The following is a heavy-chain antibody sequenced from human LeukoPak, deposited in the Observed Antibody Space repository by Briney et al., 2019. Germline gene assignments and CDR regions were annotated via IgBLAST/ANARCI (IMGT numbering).Heavy chain of an antibody. Sequence: GASVKVSCKASGYTFTIYYMHWVRQAPGQGLEWMGIINPSGGSTSYAQKFQGRVTMTRDMSTSTVYMELSSLRSEDTAVYYCARAKTGRDGYNIGWYYFDYWGQGTLVTVSS. D-gene: IGHD5-24*01. V-gene: IGHV1-46*01. CDR3: ARAKTGRDGYNIGWYYFDY. CDR2: INPSGGST. CDR1: GYTFTIYY. J-gene: IGHJ4*02.